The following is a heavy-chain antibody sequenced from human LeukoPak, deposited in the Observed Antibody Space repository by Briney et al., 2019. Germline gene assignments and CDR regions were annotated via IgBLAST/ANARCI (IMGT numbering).Heavy chain of an antibody. CDR2: IYYSGST. Sequence: SETLSLTCTVSGGSISSYYRSWIRQPPGKGLEWIGYIYYSGSTNYNPSLKSRVTISVDTSKNQFSLKLSSVTAADTAVYYCARVGYYDSSGSLSFFDYWGQGTLVTVSS. CDR3: ARVGYYDSSGSLSFFDY. V-gene: IGHV4-59*08. CDR1: GGSISSYY. D-gene: IGHD3-22*01. J-gene: IGHJ4*02.